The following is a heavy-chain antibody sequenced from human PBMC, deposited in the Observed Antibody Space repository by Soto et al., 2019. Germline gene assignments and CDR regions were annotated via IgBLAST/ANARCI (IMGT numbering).Heavy chain of an antibody. CDR3: ARGGTKGLQSLYYFDY. V-gene: IGHV1-69*01. CDR2: IIPIFGTA. D-gene: IGHD2-8*01. CDR1: GGTFSSYA. Sequence: QVQLVQSGAEVKKPGSSVKVSCKASGGTFSSYAISWVRQSPGQGLEWMGGIIPIFGTANYAQKFQGRVTITADESTSTAYMELSSLRSEDTAVYYCARGGTKGLQSLYYFDYWGQGTLVTVSS. J-gene: IGHJ4*02.